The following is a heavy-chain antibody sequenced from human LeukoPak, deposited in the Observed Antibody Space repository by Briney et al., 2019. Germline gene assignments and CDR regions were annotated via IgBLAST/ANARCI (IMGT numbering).Heavy chain of an antibody. D-gene: IGHD3-16*01. J-gene: IGHJ4*02. CDR3: ARPRAYDSRDLDY. Sequence: PGGSLRLSCAASGFTFSSYWMHWVRQAPGKGLVWVSRIDTDGTDTTYAGSVKGRFTISRDNAKNTLYLQMNSLRAEDTAVYYCARPRAYDSRDLDYWGQGTLVTVSS. V-gene: IGHV3-74*01. CDR1: GFTFSSYW. CDR2: IDTDGTDT.